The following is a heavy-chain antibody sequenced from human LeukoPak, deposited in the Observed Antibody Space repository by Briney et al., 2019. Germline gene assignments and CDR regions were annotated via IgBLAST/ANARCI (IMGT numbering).Heavy chain of an antibody. CDR3: ARRGRNESFDI. CDR1: GYTFTTYW. Sequence: GESLKISCKGSGYTFTTYWIGWVRQMPGKGLEWMAIIYPGDSDTRYSPSFQGQVTISADKSISTAYLQWSSLKASDTSMYYCARRGRNESFDIWGQGTMVTVSS. D-gene: IGHD3-10*01. J-gene: IGHJ3*02. CDR2: IYPGDSDT. V-gene: IGHV5-51*01.